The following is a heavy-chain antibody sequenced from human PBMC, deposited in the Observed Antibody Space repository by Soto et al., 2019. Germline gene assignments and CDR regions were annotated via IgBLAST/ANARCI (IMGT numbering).Heavy chain of an antibody. J-gene: IGHJ3*02. V-gene: IGHV1-46*03. Sequence: QEQLVQSGAEVKKPGASVTISCKASGDTFSRHYIHWVRQAPGQGLEWMGVINPTGASTSYAQKFQGRVTVTRETSTSKISMELRSLRSEDTAVYFCASASRAYERHHRFDNWGQGTMVTVSS. CDR2: INPTGAST. CDR1: GDTFSRHY. CDR3: ASASRAYERHHRFDN. D-gene: IGHD5-12*01.